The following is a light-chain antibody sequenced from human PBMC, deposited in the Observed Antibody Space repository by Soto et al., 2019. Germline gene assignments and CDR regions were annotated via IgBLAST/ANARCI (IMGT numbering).Light chain of an antibody. V-gene: IGLV2-14*01. Sequence: QSALTHPASLSGSPGQSITISCTGTSSDVGGYKYVSWYQHHPGKAPKLVMYGVNDRPSGVSNRFSGGKSGNTASLTISGLQVEDEGDYYCSSYTSSSTLVFGGGTKVTVL. CDR2: GVN. J-gene: IGLJ2*01. CDR3: SSYTSSSTLV. CDR1: SSDVGGYKY.